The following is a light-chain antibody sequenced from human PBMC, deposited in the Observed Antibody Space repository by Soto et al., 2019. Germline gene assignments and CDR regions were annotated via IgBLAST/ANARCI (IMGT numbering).Light chain of an antibody. V-gene: IGKV3-11*01. CDR1: QSVTSS. Sequence: EIVLTQSPATLSLFPGESAPLSCRASQSVTSSLAWSQQPPGQAPTVLIYNTSTRATRIPARCSGSGSGTDFPLTISSLDPEDSAFYYCHHRGNWWTFGQGTQG. CDR3: HHRGNWWT. J-gene: IGKJ1*01. CDR2: NTS.